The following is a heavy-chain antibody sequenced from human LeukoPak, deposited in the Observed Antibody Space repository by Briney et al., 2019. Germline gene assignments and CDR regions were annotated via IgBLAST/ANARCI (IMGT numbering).Heavy chain of an antibody. V-gene: IGHV4-34*01. Sequence: SETLSLTCAVSGVSFDDYYWAWVRQTPGKGLEWIGEINHSGYTNDSPSLKSRVTLSIDASRKQFSLNLRPVTVADAGIYYCTRMTTGHDYWGQGTLVTVSS. CDR1: GVSFDDYY. CDR3: TRMTTGHDY. CDR2: INHSGYT. D-gene: IGHD4-17*01. J-gene: IGHJ4*02.